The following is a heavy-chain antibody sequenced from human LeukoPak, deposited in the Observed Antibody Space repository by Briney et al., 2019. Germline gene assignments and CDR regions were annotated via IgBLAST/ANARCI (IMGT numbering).Heavy chain of an antibody. J-gene: IGHJ6*02. D-gene: IGHD6-6*01. Sequence: PGRSLRLSCAASGFTFYDYAMHWVRHAPGKGLEWVSGISWNSGSIVYADSVKGRFTISRDNAKNSLYLQMNSLRAEDTALYYCAKDSGGGSSDSYYYYGMDVWGQGTTVTVSS. CDR2: ISWNSGSI. CDR3: AKDSGGGSSDSYYYYGMDV. V-gene: IGHV3-9*01. CDR1: GFTFYDYA.